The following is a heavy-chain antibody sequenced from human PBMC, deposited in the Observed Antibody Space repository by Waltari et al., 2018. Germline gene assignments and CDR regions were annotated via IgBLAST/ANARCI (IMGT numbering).Heavy chain of an antibody. CDR3: AISSSGGNYFDY. CDR2: IKQDGSEI. D-gene: IGHD6-6*01. CDR1: GFDFSSYW. J-gene: IGHJ4*02. Sequence: EVQLVESGGGLVQPGGSLRLSCAVSGFDFSSYWMSWVRQVPGKGLEWVANIKQDGSEIYYVDSVKGRFTISRDNAKNSLYLQMNSLRAEDTAMYYCAISSSGGNYFDYWGRGTLVTVSS. V-gene: IGHV3-7*01.